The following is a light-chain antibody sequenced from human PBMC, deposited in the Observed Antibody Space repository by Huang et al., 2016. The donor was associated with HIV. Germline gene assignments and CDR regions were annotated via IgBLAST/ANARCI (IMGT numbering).Light chain of an antibody. CDR3: QQYNDWPPLT. V-gene: IGKV3-15*01. J-gene: IGKJ4*01. Sequence: EIEMTQSPATLSVSPGERATHSCRASHSVDSDLAWYQQKPGQAPRLLIYDASTRATGISAKFNGTGSGTEFSLSITNLQSEDFAVYYCQQYNDWPPLTFGGGTKVEI. CDR1: HSVDSD. CDR2: DAS.